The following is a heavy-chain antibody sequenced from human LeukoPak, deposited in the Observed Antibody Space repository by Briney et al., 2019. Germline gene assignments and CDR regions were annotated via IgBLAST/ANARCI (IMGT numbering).Heavy chain of an antibody. CDR3: AKECGRDYDDRAFDI. D-gene: IGHD3-22*01. J-gene: IGHJ3*02. Sequence: GGSLRLSCAASGFTFSSYAMSWVRQAPGKGLEWVSAISGSGGSTYYADSLKGRFTISRDNSKNTLYLQMSSLTAEDTAVYYCAKECGRDYDDRAFDIWGQGTMVTVSS. V-gene: IGHV3-23*01. CDR2: ISGSGGST. CDR1: GFTFSSYA.